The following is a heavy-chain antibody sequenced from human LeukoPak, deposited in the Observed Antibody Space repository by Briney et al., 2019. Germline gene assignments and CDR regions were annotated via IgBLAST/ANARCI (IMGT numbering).Heavy chain of an antibody. CDR2: IYYSGRT. CDR3: ARTPLLVGATDAFDI. J-gene: IGHJ3*02. D-gene: IGHD1-26*01. CDR1: GGSISSYY. Sequence: PSETLSLTCTVSGGSISSYYWSWIRQPPGKGLEWIGYIYYSGRTNYNPSLKSQFPISLETSKNQFSLNLSSVTPEATAGYYCARTPLLVGATDAFDIWGQGTMVTVSS. V-gene: IGHV4-59*01.